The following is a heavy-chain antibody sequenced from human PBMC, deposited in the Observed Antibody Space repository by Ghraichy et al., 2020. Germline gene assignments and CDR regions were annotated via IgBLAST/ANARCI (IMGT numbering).Heavy chain of an antibody. CDR1: GGSFSGYY. V-gene: IGHV4-34*01. CDR2: INHSGST. Sequence: SETLSLTCAVYGGSFSGYYWSWVRQPPGKGLEWIGEINHSGSTNYNPSLKSRVTMSIDTSKKQFSLKLQSVAAADTAVYYCARGGIPLASPYHDYYCIDVWDQGTTVTVSS. D-gene: IGHD6-19*01. CDR3: ARGGIPLASPYHDYYCIDV. J-gene: IGHJ6*02.